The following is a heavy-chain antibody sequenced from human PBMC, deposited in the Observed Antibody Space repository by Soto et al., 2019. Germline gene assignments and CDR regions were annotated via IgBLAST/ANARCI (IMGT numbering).Heavy chain of an antibody. CDR1: GGSISSYY. CDR2: IYYSGST. CDR3: ARRGYGSTLDY. J-gene: IGHJ4*02. V-gene: IGHV4-59*08. Sequence: QVQLQESGPGLVKPSETLSLTCTVSGGSISSYYWSWIRQPPGKGLEWIGYIYYSGSTNYNPSLTRRVTTAVATSKNQFSPKLSSVTPADTAVYYCARRGYGSTLDYWGPGTLVTVSS. D-gene: IGHD3-10*01.